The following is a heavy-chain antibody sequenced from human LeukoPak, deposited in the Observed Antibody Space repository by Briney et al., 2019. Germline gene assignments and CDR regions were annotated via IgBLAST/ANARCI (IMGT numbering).Heavy chain of an antibody. CDR3: ARDLTHYGDFDY. D-gene: IGHD4-17*01. Sequence: SETLSLTCTVSGGSISSGDYYWSWIRQPPGKGLEWIGYIYYSGSIYYNLPLKRRVTISVDTSKNQFPLKLSSVTAADTAVYYCARDLTHYGDFDYWGQGTLVTVSS. CDR2: IYYSGSI. CDR1: GGSISSGDYY. V-gene: IGHV4-30-4*08. J-gene: IGHJ4*02.